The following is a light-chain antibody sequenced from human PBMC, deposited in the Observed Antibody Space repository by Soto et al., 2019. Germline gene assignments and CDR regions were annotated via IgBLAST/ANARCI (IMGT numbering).Light chain of an antibody. CDR2: TAS. V-gene: IGKV3-20*01. CDR1: QTIGSY. J-gene: IGKJ1*01. Sequence: EIVLTQSPATLSLSPGERATLSCRASQTIGSYLAWYQQKPGQAPRLLIYTASSRATGIPDRFSGSGSGTDFTLTISRLEPEDIAVFYCQQYGSSPWTFGQGTKVDIK. CDR3: QQYGSSPWT.